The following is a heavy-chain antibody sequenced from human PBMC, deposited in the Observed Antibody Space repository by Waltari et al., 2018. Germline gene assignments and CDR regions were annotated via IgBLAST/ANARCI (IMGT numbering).Heavy chain of an antibody. Sequence: QVQLVQSGAEVKKPGSSVKVSCKASGGTFSSYAISWVRQAPGQGLEWMGGIIPIFGTANYAQKRQGRVTMTTDTSTSTAYMELRSLRSDDTAVYYCARDRGTTVTTGLDYWGQGTLVTVSS. V-gene: IGHV1-69*05. J-gene: IGHJ4*02. D-gene: IGHD4-17*01. CDR3: ARDRGTTVTTGLDY. CDR2: IIPIFGTA. CDR1: GGTFSSYA.